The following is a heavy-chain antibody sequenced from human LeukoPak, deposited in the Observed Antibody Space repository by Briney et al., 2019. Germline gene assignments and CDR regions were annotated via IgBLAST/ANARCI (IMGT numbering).Heavy chain of an antibody. V-gene: IGHV1-8*01. CDR1: GYTFTSYD. D-gene: IGHD6-19*01. CDR2: MNPNSGNT. Sequence: GASVKVSCKASGYTFTSYDINWVRQATGQGLEWMGWMNPNSGNTGYAQKFQGRVTMTRNTSISTAHMELSSLRSEDTAVYYCARGGYSSGWEYYFDYWGQGTLVTVSS. CDR3: ARGGYSSGWEYYFDY. J-gene: IGHJ4*02.